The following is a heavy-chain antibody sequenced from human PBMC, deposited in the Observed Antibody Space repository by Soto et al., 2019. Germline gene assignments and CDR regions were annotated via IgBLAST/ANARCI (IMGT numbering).Heavy chain of an antibody. CDR3: AAGGGLPRYY. D-gene: IGHD1-26*01. J-gene: IGHJ4*02. Sequence: QLQLQESGSGLVEPSQTLSLTCAVSGGSISSGGYSWSWIRQPPGKGLEWIGYIYHSGSTYYNPSLKIRVPISVDRSKIQFSLKLTSVPAADTAVYYCAAGGGLPRYYWGQGTLVTVSS. CDR1: GGSISSGGYS. V-gene: IGHV4-30-2*01. CDR2: IYHSGST.